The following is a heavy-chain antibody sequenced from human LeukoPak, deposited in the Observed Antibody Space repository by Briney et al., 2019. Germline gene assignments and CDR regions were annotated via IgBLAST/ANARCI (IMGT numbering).Heavy chain of an antibody. CDR3: ARHLGQWLDYFDY. D-gene: IGHD6-19*01. V-gene: IGHV4-39*01. CDR1: GDSISTSSYY. Sequence: SETLSLTCTVSGDSISTSSYYWGWIRQPPGKGLEWIGSIYYSGNTYYNPSLRSRVTISVESSKNQFSLRLTSVTAADTAVYYCARHLGQWLDYFDYWGQGTLVTVSS. CDR2: IYYSGNT. J-gene: IGHJ4*02.